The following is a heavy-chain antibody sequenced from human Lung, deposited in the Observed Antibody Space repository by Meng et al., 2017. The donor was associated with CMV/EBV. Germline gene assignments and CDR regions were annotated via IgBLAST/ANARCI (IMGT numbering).Heavy chain of an antibody. J-gene: IGHJ4*02. CDR3: AKGVSHCSSTSCSNFDY. Sequence: SXAASGFTFSSYGMHWVRQAPGKGLEWVAFIRYDGSNKYYADSVKGRFTISRDNSKNTLYLQMNSLRAEDTAVYYCAKGVSHCSSTSCSNFDYWXQGTXVTVSS. CDR1: GFTFSSYG. CDR2: IRYDGSNK. D-gene: IGHD2-2*01. V-gene: IGHV3-30*02.